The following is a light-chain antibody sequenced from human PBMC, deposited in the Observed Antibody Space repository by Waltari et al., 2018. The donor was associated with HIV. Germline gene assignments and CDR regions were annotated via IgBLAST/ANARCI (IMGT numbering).Light chain of an antibody. J-gene: IGKJ1*01. CDR2: KVS. V-gene: IGKV2-30*01. CDR3: MQGTHWPGP. Sequence: DGVMTQSPLSLPVTLGQPASISGKSSQTLVYSDGNIYLNWFHQRRGQAPSRRIYKVSTRDSAVPDRFSRSGSGTDFTLKISRVGAEVVGIYCCMQGTHWPGPFGPGTTVDIK. CDR1: QTLVYSDGNIY.